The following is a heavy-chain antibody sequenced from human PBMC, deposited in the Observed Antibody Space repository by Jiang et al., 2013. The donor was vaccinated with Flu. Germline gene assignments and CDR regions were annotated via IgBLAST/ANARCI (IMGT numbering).Heavy chain of an antibody. Sequence: GQGLEWMGWISAYNGNTNYAQKLQGRVTMTTDTSTSTAYMELRSLRSDDTAVYYCARVPYYYYYMDVWGKGTTVTVSS. CDR2: ISAYNGNT. CDR3: ARVPYYYYYMDV. J-gene: IGHJ6*03. V-gene: IGHV1-18*01.